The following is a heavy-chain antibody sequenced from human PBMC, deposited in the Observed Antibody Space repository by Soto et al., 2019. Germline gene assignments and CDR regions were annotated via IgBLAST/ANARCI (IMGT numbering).Heavy chain of an antibody. V-gene: IGHV3-21*01. CDR2: ISTGSNYI. CDR3: ARGSGSFDY. J-gene: IGHJ4*02. CDR1: GFTFSSYS. Sequence: GGSLRLSWAASGFTFSSYSMNWVRQAPGKGLEWVSSISTGSNYIYYGDSVKGRFTMSRDNAKNSLYLQMNSLRADDTAVYYCARGSGSFDYWGQGTLVTVSS. D-gene: IGHD3-10*01.